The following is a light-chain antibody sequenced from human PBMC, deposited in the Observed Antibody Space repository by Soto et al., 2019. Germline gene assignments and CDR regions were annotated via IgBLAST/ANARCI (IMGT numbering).Light chain of an antibody. CDR1: QGVSRK. V-gene: IGKV3-15*01. CDR3: QQYHTWPIP. Sequence: QSPATLSVAHGERVTFSCRASQGVSRKLAWYQHKPGQAPRLLISGASTGATGIPARFSGSGSGTEFTLTISSLQSEDCAIYYCQQYHTWPIPFGGGTKVDIK. CDR2: GAS. J-gene: IGKJ4*01.